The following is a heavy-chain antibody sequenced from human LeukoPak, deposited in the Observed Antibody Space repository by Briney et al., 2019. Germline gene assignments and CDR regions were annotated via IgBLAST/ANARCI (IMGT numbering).Heavy chain of an antibody. CDR1: GGSFSGYY. CDR2: INHSGST. J-gene: IGHJ5*02. Sequence: SETLSLTCAVYGGSFSGYYWSWVRQPPGKGLEWIGEINHSGSTNYNPSLKSRVTISVDTSKNQFSLKLSSVTAADTAVYYCAQSGGYYYDSSGVNWFDPWGQGTLVTVSS. D-gene: IGHD3-22*01. CDR3: AQSGGYYYDSSGVNWFDP. V-gene: IGHV4-34*01.